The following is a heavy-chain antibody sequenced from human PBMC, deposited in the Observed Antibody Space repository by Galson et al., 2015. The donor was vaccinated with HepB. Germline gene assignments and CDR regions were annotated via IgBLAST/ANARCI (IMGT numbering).Heavy chain of an antibody. CDR3: ARAILSLRIAVAGPVYGMDV. CDR1: GFTVSSNY. J-gene: IGHJ6*02. V-gene: IGHV3-66*01. Sequence: SLRLSCAASGFTVSSNYMSWVRQAPGKGLEWVSVIYSGGSTYYADSVKGRFTIYRDTSKNTLYLQMNSLRAEDTAVYYCARAILSLRIAVAGPVYGMDVWGQGTTVTVSS. CDR2: IYSGGST. D-gene: IGHD6-19*01.